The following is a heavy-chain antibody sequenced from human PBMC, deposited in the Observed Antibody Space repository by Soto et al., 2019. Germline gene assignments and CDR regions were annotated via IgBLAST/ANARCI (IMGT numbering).Heavy chain of an antibody. CDR2: ISAYNGNT. D-gene: IGHD4-4*01. J-gene: IGHJ6*02. CDR1: GFGLINYG. V-gene: IGHV1-18*04. Sequence: GASVKVSCKASGFGLINYGCTWVRQAPGQGLEWMGWISAYNGNTIYAQNLQGRLTMTRDTSTSTAYMELRSLRSDDTAVYYCARLGVTTSVYYYTMDVCVPGITATVSS. CDR3: ARLGVTTSVYYYTMDV.